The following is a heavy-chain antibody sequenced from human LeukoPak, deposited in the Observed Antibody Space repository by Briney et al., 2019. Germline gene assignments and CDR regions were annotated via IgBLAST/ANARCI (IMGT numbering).Heavy chain of an antibody. D-gene: IGHD6-19*01. Sequence: QTGGSLRLSCAASGFTFSSYWMSWVRQAPGKGLEWVANIKQDGSEKYYVDSVKGRFTISRDNAKNSLYLQMNSLRAEDTAVYYCARVKYSSGWQGFDYWGQGTLVTVSS. CDR3: ARVKYSSGWQGFDY. CDR2: IKQDGSEK. V-gene: IGHV3-7*01. CDR1: GFTFSSYW. J-gene: IGHJ4*02.